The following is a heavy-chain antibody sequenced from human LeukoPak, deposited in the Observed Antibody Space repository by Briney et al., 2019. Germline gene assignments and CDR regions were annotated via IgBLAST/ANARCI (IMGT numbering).Heavy chain of an antibody. CDR1: GDSVSSVSVA. V-gene: IGHV6-1*01. J-gene: IGHJ6*02. Sequence: SQTLSLTCAISGDSVSSVSVAWNWIRQSPSRGLEWLGRTYYKSKWYYEYAVSVKSRITISPDTSKNQFSLQLTSVTPEDTAVYYCSLARSEYHYGMDVWSQGTTVTVSS. CDR2: TYYKSKWYY. CDR3: SLARSEYHYGMDV.